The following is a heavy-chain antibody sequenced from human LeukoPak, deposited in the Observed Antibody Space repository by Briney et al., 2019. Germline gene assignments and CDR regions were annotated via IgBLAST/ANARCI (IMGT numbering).Heavy chain of an antibody. CDR1: GYIFTGYH. J-gene: IGHJ4*02. V-gene: IGHV1-2*02. Sequence: GASVKVSCKASGYIFTGYHIHWVRLAPGQALEWMGWVNPNSGDTNYAQTFQGRVTMTRDTSISTAYMELSSLRSDDTAVYYCARSNYYGSQSEYWGQGTLVAVSS. CDR2: VNPNSGDT. D-gene: IGHD3-10*01. CDR3: ARSNYYGSQSEY.